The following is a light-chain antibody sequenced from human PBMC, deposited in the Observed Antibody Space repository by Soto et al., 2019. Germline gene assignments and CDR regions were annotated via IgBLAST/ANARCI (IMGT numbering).Light chain of an antibody. CDR2: GAS. V-gene: IGKV3-15*01. CDR1: QSVSSN. Sequence: EIVMTQSPATLSVSLGERATLSCRASQSVSSNLAWYKQKPGQPPSLLIYGASARATGIPARFSGSGSGTEFTLTISSLQSADFAVYYCHHYNNWPFTFGQGTKLEIK. CDR3: HHYNNWPFT. J-gene: IGKJ2*01.